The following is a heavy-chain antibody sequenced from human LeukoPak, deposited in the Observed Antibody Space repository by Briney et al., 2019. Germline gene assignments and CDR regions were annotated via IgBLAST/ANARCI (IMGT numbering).Heavy chain of an antibody. D-gene: IGHD2-2*01. Sequence: GSLRLSCAASGFTFSNYWMHWVRQAPGKGLVWVSRINSDGSSTSYADSVKGRLTISRDNAKNTLYLEMNSLRVEDTAVYYCARTALLGYCRSTSCYPYYFDYWGQGTLVTVSS. CDR2: INSDGSST. CDR1: GFTFSNYW. J-gene: IGHJ4*02. CDR3: ARTALLGYCRSTSCYPYYFDY. V-gene: IGHV3-74*01.